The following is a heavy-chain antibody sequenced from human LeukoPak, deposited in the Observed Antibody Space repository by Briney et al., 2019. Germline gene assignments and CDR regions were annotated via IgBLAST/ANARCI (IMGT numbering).Heavy chain of an antibody. CDR3: ARPSQPRTSTSHYGMDV. V-gene: IGHV1-2*02. Sequence: ASVKVSCKASGYTFTGYYIHWVRQAPGQGLEWMGWINPNSGGTNYAQKFQGRVTMTRDTSISTAYMELNGLTSDGTAVYYCARPSQPRTSTSHYGMDVWGQGTTVTVSS. J-gene: IGHJ6*02. CDR2: INPNSGGT. D-gene: IGHD2-2*01. CDR1: GYTFTGYY.